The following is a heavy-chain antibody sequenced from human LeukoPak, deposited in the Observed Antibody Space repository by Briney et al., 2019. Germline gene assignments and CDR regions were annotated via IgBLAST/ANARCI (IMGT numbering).Heavy chain of an antibody. CDR3: ARGGGGSPIT. CDR2: IYYSGNT. Sequence: PSETLSLTCTVSGVSISSSNSYWGWIRQPPGKGLEWIGSIYYSGNTYYNASLKSQVSISIDTSKNQFSLRLTSVTAADTAVYYCARGGGGSPITWGQGTLVTVSS. J-gene: IGHJ5*02. V-gene: IGHV4-39*07. CDR1: GVSISSSNSY. D-gene: IGHD1-26*01.